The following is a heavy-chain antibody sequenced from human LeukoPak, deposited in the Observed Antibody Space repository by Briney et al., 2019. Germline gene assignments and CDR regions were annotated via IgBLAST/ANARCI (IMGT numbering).Heavy chain of an antibody. CDR1: GYTFTSYY. J-gene: IGHJ4*02. Sequence: ASVTVSCKASGYTFTSYYMHWVRQAPGQGLEWMGIINPSGGSTSYAQKFQGRVTMTRDTSTSTAYMELRSLRSDDTAVYYCAREDIAAAGDPDYWGQGTLVTVSS. V-gene: IGHV1-46*01. D-gene: IGHD6-13*01. CDR3: AREDIAAAGDPDY. CDR2: INPSGGST.